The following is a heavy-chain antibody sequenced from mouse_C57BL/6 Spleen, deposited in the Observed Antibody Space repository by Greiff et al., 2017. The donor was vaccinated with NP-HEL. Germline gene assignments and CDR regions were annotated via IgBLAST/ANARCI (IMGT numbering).Heavy chain of an antibody. Sequence: VQLQQSGAELVKPGASVKLSCKASGYTFTSYWMQWVKQRPGQGLEWIGEIDPSDSYTNYNQKFKGKAKLTVDTSSSTAYMQLSSLTSEDSAVYYCARDAYYSNYSPFDYWGQGTTLTVSS. V-gene: IGHV1-50*01. CDR1: GYTFTSYW. CDR3: ARDAYYSNYSPFDY. CDR2: IDPSDSYT. D-gene: IGHD2-5*01. J-gene: IGHJ2*01.